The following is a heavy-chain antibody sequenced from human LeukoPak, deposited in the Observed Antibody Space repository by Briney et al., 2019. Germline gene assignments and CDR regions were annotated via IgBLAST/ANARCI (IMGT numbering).Heavy chain of an antibody. CDR3: ARVAAGTPSYYYYYYYMDV. V-gene: IGHV5-51*01. CDR2: IYPGDSDT. CDR1: GYSFTSYW. D-gene: IGHD6-13*01. Sequence: GESLKIPCKGSGYSFTSYWIGWVRQMPGKGLEWMGIIYPGDSDTRYSPSFQGHVTISADKSISTAYLQWSSLKASDTAMYYCARVAAGTPSYYYYYYYMDVWGKGTTVTVSS. J-gene: IGHJ6*03.